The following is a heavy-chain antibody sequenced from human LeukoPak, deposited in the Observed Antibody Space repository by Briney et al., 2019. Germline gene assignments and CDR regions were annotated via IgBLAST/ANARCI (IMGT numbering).Heavy chain of an antibody. J-gene: IGHJ5*02. V-gene: IGHV1-3*01. CDR3: AREVWFGEYNWFDP. CDR2: INAGNGKK. CDR1: GYTFTTYT. Sequence: ASVKVSRKASGYTFTTYTMHWVRQAPGQRLEWMGWINAGNGKKKYSQKFQGRVTITRDTSASTAYMELSSLRSEDTAVYYCAREVWFGEYNWFDPWGQGTLVTVSS. D-gene: IGHD3-10*01.